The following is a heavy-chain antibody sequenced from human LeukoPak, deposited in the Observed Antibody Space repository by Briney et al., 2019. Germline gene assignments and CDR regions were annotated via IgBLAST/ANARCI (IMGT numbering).Heavy chain of an antibody. CDR1: GFTVSSNY. CDR2: IYSGSST. CDR3: ARAGSYYDSSGYYLYYFDY. J-gene: IGHJ4*02. V-gene: IGHV3-53*01. D-gene: IGHD3-22*01. Sequence: GGSLRLSCAASGFTVSSNYMSWVRQAPGKGLEWVSVIYSGSSTYYADSVKGRFTISRDNSKNTLYLQMNSLRAEDTAVYYCARAGSYYDSSGYYLYYFDYWGQGTLVTVSS.